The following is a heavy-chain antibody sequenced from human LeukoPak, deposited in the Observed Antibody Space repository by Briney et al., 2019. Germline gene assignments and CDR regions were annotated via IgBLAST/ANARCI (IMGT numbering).Heavy chain of an antibody. D-gene: IGHD3-16*01. CDR2: IYNSGGT. Sequence: SETLSLTCTVSAYSITSSFYWSWIRQSPGKGLEWIGYIYNSGGTKYNPSLKSRLTISVDTSKNQFSLNLSSVTAADTAVYYCARASVLLSADYWGQGTLVTVSS. CDR1: AYSITSSFY. CDR3: ARASVLLSADY. J-gene: IGHJ4*02. V-gene: IGHV4-59*01.